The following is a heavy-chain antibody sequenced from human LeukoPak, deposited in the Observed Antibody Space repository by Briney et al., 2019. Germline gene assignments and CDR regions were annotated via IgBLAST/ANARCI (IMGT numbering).Heavy chain of an antibody. D-gene: IGHD2-21*01. J-gene: IGHJ4*02. CDR1: GFTFSSYS. V-gene: IGHV3-48*01. CDR2: ISSSSSTI. Sequence: GGPLRLSCAASGFTFSSYSMNWVRQAPGKGLEWVSYISSSSSTIYYADSVKGRFTISRDNAKNSLYLQMNSLRAEDTAVYYCARDLGGGDIDYWGQGTLVTVSS. CDR3: ARDLGGGDIDY.